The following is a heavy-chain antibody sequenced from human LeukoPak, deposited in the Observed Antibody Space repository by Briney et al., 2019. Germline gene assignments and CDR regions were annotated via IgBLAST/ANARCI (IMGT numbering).Heavy chain of an antibody. CDR1: GFTFSSYS. V-gene: IGHV3-48*01. CDR2: ISSSSSTI. CDR3: AKGSSGSGYSS. D-gene: IGHD3-22*01. J-gene: IGHJ4*02. Sequence: GGSLRLSCAASGFTFSSYSMNWVRQAPGKGLEWVSYISSSSSTIYYADSVKGRFTISRDNSKNTLYLQMNSLRAEDTAVYYCAKGSSGSGYSSWGQGTLVTVSS.